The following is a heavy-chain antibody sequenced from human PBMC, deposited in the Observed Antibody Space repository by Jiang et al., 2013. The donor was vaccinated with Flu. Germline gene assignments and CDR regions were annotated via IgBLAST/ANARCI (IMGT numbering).Heavy chain of an antibody. CDR2: ISYDGSNK. CDR1: GFTFSTYA. Sequence: GVVQPGRSLRLSCAASGFTFSTYAMHWVRQAPGKGLEWVAVISYDGSNKNYADSVKGRFTISRDNSKNTLYLQMNSLRPDDTAVYYCARDTPLDYWGQGTLVTVSS. CDR3: ARDTPLDY. V-gene: IGHV3-30-3*01. J-gene: IGHJ4*02.